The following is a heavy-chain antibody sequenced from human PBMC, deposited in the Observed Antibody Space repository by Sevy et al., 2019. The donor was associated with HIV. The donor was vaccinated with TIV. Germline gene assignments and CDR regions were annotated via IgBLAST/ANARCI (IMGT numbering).Heavy chain of an antibody. V-gene: IGHV1-69*13. Sequence: ASVKVSCKASGGTFSSYAISWVRQAPGQGLEWMGGIIPIFGTANYAQKFQGRVTITADESTTTAYRELSGLRSEDTAGYYCARAHGYPLYYFDYWGQGTLVTVSS. CDR2: IIPIFGTA. CDR1: GGTFSSYA. CDR3: ARAHGYPLYYFDY. J-gene: IGHJ4*02. D-gene: IGHD5-12*01.